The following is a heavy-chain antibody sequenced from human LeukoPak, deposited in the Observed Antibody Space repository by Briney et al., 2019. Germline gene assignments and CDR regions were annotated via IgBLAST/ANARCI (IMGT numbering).Heavy chain of an antibody. D-gene: IGHD6-13*01. CDR1: GFTFSSYD. J-gene: IGHJ4*02. CDR2: IGTAGDT. V-gene: IGHV3-13*01. CDR3: AKVINTAAGITFDY. Sequence: GGSLSLSCAASGFTFSSYDMHWVRQATGKGLEWVSAIGTAGDTYYPGSVKGRFTISRENAKNSLYLQMNSLRAGDTAVYYCAKVINTAAGITFDYWGQGTLVTVSS.